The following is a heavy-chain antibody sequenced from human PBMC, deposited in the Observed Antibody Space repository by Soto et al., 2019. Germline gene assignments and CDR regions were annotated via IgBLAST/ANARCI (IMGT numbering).Heavy chain of an antibody. V-gene: IGHV1-58*01. D-gene: IGHD6-13*01. Sequence: SVKVSCKASGFTFTSSAVQWVRQARGQRLEWIGWIVVGSGDTNSAQKFQERVTITRDMSTSTAYIELSSLRSEDTAVYYCAATIIAAVGTGHYYGMDVWGQATTVTVPS. CDR3: AATIIAAVGTGHYYGMDV. CDR2: IVVGSGDT. J-gene: IGHJ6*02. CDR1: GFTFTSSA.